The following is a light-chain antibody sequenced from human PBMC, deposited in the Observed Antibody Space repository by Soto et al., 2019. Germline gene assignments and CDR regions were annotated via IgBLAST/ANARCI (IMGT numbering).Light chain of an antibody. CDR1: SSDVGGYNY. CDR2: EVT. J-gene: IGLJ2*01. V-gene: IGLV2-8*01. Sequence: QSALTQPPSASGSPGQSVTISCTGTSSDVGGYNYVSWYQQHPGKAPKLIIYEVTERPSGVPDRFSASKSGNTASLTVSGLQAEDESVYYCCSYAGSDNFVVFGGGTKVTVL. CDR3: CSYAGSDNFVV.